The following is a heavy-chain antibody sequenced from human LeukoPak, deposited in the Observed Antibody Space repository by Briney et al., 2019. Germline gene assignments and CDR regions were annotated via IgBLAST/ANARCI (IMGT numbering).Heavy chain of an antibody. D-gene: IGHD6-13*01. CDR3: ARGVYIAAAQYGY. CDR2: IYYSGTT. V-gene: IGHV4-59*01. Sequence: SETLSLTCTVSGGSINSYYWAWIRQPPGKGLEWIGYIYYSGTTNYNPSLKSRVTISVDTSKNQFSLKLSSVTAADTAVYYCARGVYIAAAQYGYWGQGTLVTVSS. J-gene: IGHJ4*02. CDR1: GGSINSYY.